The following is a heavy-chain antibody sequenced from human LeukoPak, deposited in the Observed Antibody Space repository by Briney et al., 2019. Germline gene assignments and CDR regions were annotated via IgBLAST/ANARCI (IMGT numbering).Heavy chain of an antibody. CDR1: GYTFSGYY. D-gene: IGHD2/OR15-2a*01. CDR2: INPNTGGT. J-gene: IGHJ4*02. Sequence: ASVTVSCKASGYTFSGYYIHWVRQAPGQGLEWMGWINPNTGGTHYAQKFDGRVTMTRDTSISTVYVELSRLRSDDSAIYYCARDPTPRNIGFAGDDYWGQGTLVTVSS. CDR3: ARDPTPRNIGFAGDDY. V-gene: IGHV1-2*02.